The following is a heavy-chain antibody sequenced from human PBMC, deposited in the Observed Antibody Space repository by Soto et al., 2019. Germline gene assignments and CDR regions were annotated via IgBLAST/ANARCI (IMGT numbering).Heavy chain of an antibody. CDR1: GGSISGYF. D-gene: IGHD6-6*01. Sequence: QVQLQESGPGLVKPSETLSLTCTVSGGSISGYFWSWIRQPPGKGLQWIGNIYNSGNTDYNPSLMPRVTISVDPARNQAPLNLTSLTASEPAVYFCAAPPPSWGQGILVAVSS. J-gene: IGHJ5*02. CDR2: IYNSGNT. CDR3: AAPPPS. V-gene: IGHV4-59*01.